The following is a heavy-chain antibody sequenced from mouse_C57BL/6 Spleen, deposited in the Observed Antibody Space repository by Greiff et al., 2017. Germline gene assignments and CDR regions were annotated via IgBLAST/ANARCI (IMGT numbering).Heavy chain of an antibody. Sequence: QVQLQQSGAELMKPGASVKLSCKATGYTFTGYWIEWVKQRPGHGLEWIGEILPGSGSTNYNEKFKGKATFTVDTSSNTAYMQLSSLTTEDSAIYYCARGYYDYDDDVYWYFEVWGTGTTVTVSS. V-gene: IGHV1-9*01. CDR3: ARGYYDYDDDVYWYFEV. CDR1: GYTFTGYW. J-gene: IGHJ1*03. CDR2: ILPGSGST. D-gene: IGHD2-4*01.